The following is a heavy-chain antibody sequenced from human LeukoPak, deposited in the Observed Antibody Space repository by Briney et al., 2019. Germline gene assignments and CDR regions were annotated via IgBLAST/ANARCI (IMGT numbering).Heavy chain of an antibody. D-gene: IGHD2-8*01. CDR1: GFTFSSYD. CDR2: IQSDGSNK. Sequence: GGSLRLSCAASGFTFSSYDIHWVRQALGKGLEWVAFIQSDGSNKYYADSVKGRFTISRDNSKNTLYLQMNSLRAEDTAVYYCAQRQGYCTNAVCPPDYWGQGTLVTVSS. V-gene: IGHV3-30*02. J-gene: IGHJ4*02. CDR3: AQRQGYCTNAVCPPDY.